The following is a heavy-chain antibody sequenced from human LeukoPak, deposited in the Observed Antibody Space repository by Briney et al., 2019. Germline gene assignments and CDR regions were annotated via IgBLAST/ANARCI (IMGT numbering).Heavy chain of an antibody. CDR1: GGTFSSYA. V-gene: IGHV1-69*04. J-gene: IGHJ4*02. Sequence: VASVKVSCKASGGTFSSYAIGWVRQAPGQGLEWMGRIIPILGIANYAQKFQGRVTITADKSTSTAYMELSSLRSEDTAVYYCAREEDTAMDDPFDYWGQGTLVTVSS. D-gene: IGHD5-18*01. CDR2: IIPILGIA. CDR3: AREEDTAMDDPFDY.